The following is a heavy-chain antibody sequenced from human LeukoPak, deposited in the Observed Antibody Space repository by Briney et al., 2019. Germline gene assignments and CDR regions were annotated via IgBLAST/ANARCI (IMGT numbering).Heavy chain of an antibody. CDR1: GFTFSAYS. J-gene: IGHJ1*01. V-gene: IGHV3-48*04. CDR3: VRDGAVVTSGSYPWRYFQY. Sequence: GGSLRLSCAASGFTFSAYSMNWVRHAPGKGLEWVSYIGHTGSVTDYADSVKGRFTVSRDNAKNSLYLQMNTLRAEDTAVYYCVRDGAVVTSGSYPWRYFQYWGLGTLVTVSS. CDR2: IGHTGSVT. D-gene: IGHD3-10*01.